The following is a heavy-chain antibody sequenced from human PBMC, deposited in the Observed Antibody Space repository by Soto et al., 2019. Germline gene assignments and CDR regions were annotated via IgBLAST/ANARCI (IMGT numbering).Heavy chain of an antibody. J-gene: IGHJ4*02. V-gene: IGHV3-30-3*01. CDR3: ARDGLLGYFDY. Sequence: QVQLVESGGGVVQPGRSLRLSCAASGFTFSSYAMHWVRQAPGKGLEWLAVISYDGSNKYYADSVKVRFTISRDNSKNTLYLQMNSLRAEDTAVYYCARDGLLGYFDYWGKGTLVTVSS. D-gene: IGHD2-15*01. CDR1: GFTFSSYA. CDR2: ISYDGSNK.